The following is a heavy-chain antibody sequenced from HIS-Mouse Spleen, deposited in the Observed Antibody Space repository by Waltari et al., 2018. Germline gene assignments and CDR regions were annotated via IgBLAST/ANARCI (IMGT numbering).Heavy chain of an antibody. Sequence: QLQLQESGPGLVKPSETLSLTCTVSGGSISSSSYYWGWIRQPPGKGLEWIGRIYYSGGTYYNPHLKSRVTISVDTSKNQFSLKRSAVTAADTAVYYCAREIPYSSSWYDWYFDLWGRGTLVTVSS. V-gene: IGHV4-39*07. CDR1: GGSISSSSYY. D-gene: IGHD6-13*01. CDR2: IYYSGGT. CDR3: AREIPYSSSWYDWYFDL. J-gene: IGHJ2*01.